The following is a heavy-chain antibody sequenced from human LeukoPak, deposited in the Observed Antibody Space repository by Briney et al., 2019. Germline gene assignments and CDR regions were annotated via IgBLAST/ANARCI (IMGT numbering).Heavy chain of an antibody. Sequence: GGSLRLSCAASEFTLNTYSMNWVRQAAGKGLEWVSSISSSGRYMYYADSVKGRFTISRDNSKNTLYLQMGSLRAEDMAEYYCARGAIVGATLSPFDIWGQGTMVTVSS. CDR2: ISSSGRYM. D-gene: IGHD1-26*01. J-gene: IGHJ3*02. CDR1: EFTLNTYS. V-gene: IGHV3-21*01. CDR3: ARGAIVGATLSPFDI.